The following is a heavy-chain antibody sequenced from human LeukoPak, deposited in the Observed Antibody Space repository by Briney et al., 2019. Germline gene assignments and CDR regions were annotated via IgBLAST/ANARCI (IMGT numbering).Heavy chain of an antibody. CDR1: GYTFTGYY. D-gene: IGHD3-10*01. V-gene: IGHV1-2*02. CDR2: INPNRGGT. CDR3: ASLSYYGSGSYYQDYYYYGMDV. Sequence: GSVKVSCKASGYTFTGYYMHWVRQAPGQGLEWMGWINPNRGGTNYAQKFQGRVTITRGTSISTDYMELSRLRSDDTAVYYCASLSYYGSGSYYQDYYYYGMDVWGQGTTVTVSS. J-gene: IGHJ6*02.